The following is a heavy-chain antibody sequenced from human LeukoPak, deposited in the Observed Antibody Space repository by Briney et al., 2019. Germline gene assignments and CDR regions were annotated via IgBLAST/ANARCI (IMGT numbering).Heavy chain of an antibody. J-gene: IGHJ4*02. CDR1: GFTFSNFW. Sequence: EGSLRLSCAASGFTFSNFWMSWVRQAPGKGLEWVANIKRDGSEQYYMDSVKGRFTISRDNAKNSLYLQMNSLRAEDTAVFYCARDLNGANFDYWGQGTLVIVSS. CDR2: IKRDGSEQ. V-gene: IGHV3-7*01. D-gene: IGHD4/OR15-4a*01. CDR3: ARDLNGANFDY.